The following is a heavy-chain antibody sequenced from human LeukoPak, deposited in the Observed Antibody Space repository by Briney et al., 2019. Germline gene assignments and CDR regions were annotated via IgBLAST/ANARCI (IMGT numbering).Heavy chain of an antibody. CDR2: IYSGGST. CDR1: GFTVSSNY. J-gene: IGHJ4*02. V-gene: IGHV3-66*01. CDR3: ARDQPLAVAGTFDY. Sequence: PGGSLRLSCAASGFTVSSNYMSWVRQAPGKGLEWVSVIYSGGSTYYADSVKGRFTISRDNFKNTLYLQVNSLRAEDTAVYYCARDQPLAVAGTFDYWGQGTLVTVSS. D-gene: IGHD6-19*01.